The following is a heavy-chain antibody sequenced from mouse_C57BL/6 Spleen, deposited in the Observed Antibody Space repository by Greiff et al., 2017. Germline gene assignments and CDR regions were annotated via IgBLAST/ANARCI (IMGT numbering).Heavy chain of an antibody. J-gene: IGHJ4*01. CDR3: TKLLRRIYAMDY. D-gene: IGHD1-1*01. V-gene: IGHV6-6*01. CDR1: GFTFSDAW. Sequence: EVNVVESGGGLVQPGGSMKLSCAASGFTFSDAWMDWVRQSPEKGLEWVAEIRNKANNHATYYAESVKGRFTISRDDSKSSVYLQMNSLRAEDTGIYYCTKLLRRIYAMDYWGQGTSVTVSS. CDR2: IRNKANNHAT.